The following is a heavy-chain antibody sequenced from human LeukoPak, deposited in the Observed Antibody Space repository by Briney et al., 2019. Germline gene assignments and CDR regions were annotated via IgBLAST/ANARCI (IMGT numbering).Heavy chain of an antibody. V-gene: IGHV1-2*02. Sequence: EASVKVSCKASGYTFTGYYMHWVRQAPGQGLEWMGWINPNSGGTNYAQKFQGRVTMTRDTSISTAYMELSTLRSDDTAVYYCARDLFDSSTSNHWFDPWGQGTLVTVSS. D-gene: IGHD6-13*01. CDR3: ARDLFDSSTSNHWFDP. CDR1: GYTFTGYY. J-gene: IGHJ5*02. CDR2: INPNSGGT.